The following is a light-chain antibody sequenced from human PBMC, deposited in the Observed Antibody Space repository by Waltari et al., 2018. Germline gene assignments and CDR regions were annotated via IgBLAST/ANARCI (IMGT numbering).Light chain of an antibody. CDR3: QHYLRLPVT. J-gene: IGKJ1*01. CDR2: GAS. V-gene: IGKV3-20*01. Sequence: ATGSCRASQGVSRALAWYQQKPGQAPRLLIYGASTRATGIPDRFSGSGSGTDFSLTISRLEPDDFAVYYCQHYLRLPVTFGQGTTVEI. CDR1: QGVSRA.